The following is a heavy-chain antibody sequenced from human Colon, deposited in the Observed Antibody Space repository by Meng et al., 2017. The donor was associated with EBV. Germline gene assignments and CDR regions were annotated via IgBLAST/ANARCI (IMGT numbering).Heavy chain of an antibody. CDR2: IYHSGST. CDR3: ARRRGGSGRDC. Sequence: QLQLQWSCPRLLNPSATLSLPCTVSGGSISSSHYYWGWVRQPPGKGLQWIGTIYHSGSTSYNPSLQSRVTMFVDTSKNQFSLMLTSVTATDTAVYYCARRRGGSGRDCWGQGTLVTVSS. D-gene: IGHD3-10*01. CDR1: GGSISSSHYY. J-gene: IGHJ4*02. V-gene: IGHV4-39*01.